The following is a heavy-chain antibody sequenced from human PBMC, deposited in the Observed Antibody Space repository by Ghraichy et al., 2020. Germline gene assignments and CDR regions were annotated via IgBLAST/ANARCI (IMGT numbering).Heavy chain of an antibody. CDR1: GGSFSGYY. Sequence: SETLSLTCAVFGGSFSGYYWSWIRQPPGKGLEWIGEINRSGSTNYNPSLKSRVTISVDTSKNQFSLKLSSVTAADTAVYYCARGKVAMIVPWWYFDLWGRGTLVTVSS. CDR3: ARGKVAMIVPWWYFDL. D-gene: IGHD3-22*01. CDR2: INRSGST. J-gene: IGHJ2*01. V-gene: IGHV4-34*01.